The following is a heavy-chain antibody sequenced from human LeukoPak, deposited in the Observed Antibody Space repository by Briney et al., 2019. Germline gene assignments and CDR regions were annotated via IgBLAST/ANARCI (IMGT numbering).Heavy chain of an antibody. Sequence: SETLSLTCTVSGDSISSSSYYWAWIRQPPGKGPEWIGSIYYSGSTYYNPSLKSRVTISVDTSKNQFSLKLSSVTAADTAVYYCARDAYYDFWSGYYRWVDYWGQGTLVTVSS. CDR2: IYYSGST. CDR1: GDSISSSSYY. CDR3: ARDAYYDFWSGYYRWVDY. V-gene: IGHV4-39*02. D-gene: IGHD3-3*01. J-gene: IGHJ4*02.